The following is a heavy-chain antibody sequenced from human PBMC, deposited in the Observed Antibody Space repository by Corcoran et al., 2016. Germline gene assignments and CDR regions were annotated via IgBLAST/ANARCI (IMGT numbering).Heavy chain of an antibody. D-gene: IGHD3-9*01. CDR1: GFTFSNAW. Sequence: VQLVESGGGLVKPGGSLRLFCAAYGFTFSNAWMNWVRQAPGKGLEWVAVIWYEGSNKYYADSVKGRFPISRDNSKNTLYLQMNSLRAEDTSVYYCARDGDILTGSSGYYFDYWGQGTLVTVSS. V-gene: IGHV3-33*08. CDR3: ARDGDILTGSSGYYFDY. J-gene: IGHJ4*02. CDR2: IWYEGSNK.